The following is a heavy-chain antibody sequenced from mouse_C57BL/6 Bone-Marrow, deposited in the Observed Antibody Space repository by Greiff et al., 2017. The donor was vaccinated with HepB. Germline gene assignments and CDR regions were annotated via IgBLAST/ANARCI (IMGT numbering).Heavy chain of an antibody. CDR1: GYTFTSYG. D-gene: IGHD1-1*01. V-gene: IGHV1-81*01. CDR2: IYPRSGNT. J-gene: IGHJ3*01. CDR3: ARFNYYYGSSRFAY. Sequence: QVQLQQSGAELARPGASVKLSCKASGYTFTSYGISWVKQRTGQGLEWIGEIYPRSGNTYYNEKFKGKATLTADKSSSTAYMELRSLTSEDSAVYFCARFNYYYGSSRFAYWGQGTLVTVSA.